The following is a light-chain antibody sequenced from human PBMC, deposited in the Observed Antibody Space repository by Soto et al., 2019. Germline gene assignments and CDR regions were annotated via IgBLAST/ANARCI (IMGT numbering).Light chain of an antibody. Sequence: EIAMTQSPATLSVSPGERATLSCRASQSVSSNLAWYQQKPGQAPRLLIYGASTRATGIPASFSGSGSGTEFSLTISSRQSEDSAVYYCQQYNNWPRTFGQGTKVEIK. V-gene: IGKV3-15*01. CDR3: QQYNNWPRT. CDR1: QSVSSN. CDR2: GAS. J-gene: IGKJ1*01.